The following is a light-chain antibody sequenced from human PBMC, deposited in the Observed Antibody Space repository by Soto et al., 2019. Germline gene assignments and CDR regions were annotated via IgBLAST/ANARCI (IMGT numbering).Light chain of an antibody. J-gene: IGKJ4*01. CDR1: QSISTY. V-gene: IGKV3-11*01. Sequence: EIVLTQSPATLSLSPGERATLSCRASQSISTYLAWYQQKPGQAPRRLIYDASNRATGIPARFSGSGSGTDFTLTISSLEPEDFAFYYCQQRNNLPLTFGGGTKVEFK. CDR2: DAS. CDR3: QQRNNLPLT.